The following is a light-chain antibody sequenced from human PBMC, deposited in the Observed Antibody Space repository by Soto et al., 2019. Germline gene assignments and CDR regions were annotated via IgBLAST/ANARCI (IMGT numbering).Light chain of an antibody. J-gene: IGKJ5*01. CDR2: GAS. CDR3: QQYGSSRVT. V-gene: IGKV3-20*01. Sequence: EIVLTQSPGTLSLSPGERATLSCRASQSVSSSYLAGYQQKPGQAPRLLIYGASSRATGIPDRFSGSGSGTDFTLTISRLEPEDFAVYYCQQYGSSRVTFGQGTRLEIK. CDR1: QSVSSSY.